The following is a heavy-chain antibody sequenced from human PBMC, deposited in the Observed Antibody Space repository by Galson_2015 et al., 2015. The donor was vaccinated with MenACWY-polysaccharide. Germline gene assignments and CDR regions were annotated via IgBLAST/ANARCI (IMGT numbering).Heavy chain of an antibody. J-gene: IGHJ4*02. V-gene: IGHV3-74*01. Sequence: SLRLSCAASGFTFSSYWMHWVRQAPGKGLVWVSHINGDGSTTNYADSVKGRFTISRDNAKNTLYLQMNSLRAEDTAVYYCARVPGSWYSDYWGQGTLVTVSS. D-gene: IGHD6-13*01. CDR1: GFTFSSYW. CDR2: INGDGSTT. CDR3: ARVPGSWYSDY.